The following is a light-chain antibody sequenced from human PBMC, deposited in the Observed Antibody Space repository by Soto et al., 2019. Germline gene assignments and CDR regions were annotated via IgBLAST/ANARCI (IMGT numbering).Light chain of an antibody. Sequence: DIQMTQSPSSLSASVGDRVTITCRASQSISSYLNWYQQKPGKAPKLMIFAASSLQSGVPSRFSGSGSGTDFTLTISSLQPEDFATYYCQQSYSTPPTFGGGNKVEI. CDR1: QSISSY. CDR2: AAS. V-gene: IGKV1-39*01. J-gene: IGKJ4*01. CDR3: QQSYSTPPT.